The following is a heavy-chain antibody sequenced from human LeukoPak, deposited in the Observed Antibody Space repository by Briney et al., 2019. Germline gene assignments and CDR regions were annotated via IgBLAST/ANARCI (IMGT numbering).Heavy chain of an antibody. D-gene: IGHD6-19*01. CDR3: ARVAPTSAKYNSGWYDAFDI. Sequence: GGSLRLSCAASGFTFSSYEMNWVRQAPGKGLEWVSYISSSGSTIYYADSVKGRFTISRDNAKNSLYLQMNSLRAEDTAVYYCARVAPTSAKYNSGWYDAFDIWGQGTMVTVSS. CDR2: ISSSGSTI. J-gene: IGHJ3*02. CDR1: GFTFSSYE. V-gene: IGHV3-48*03.